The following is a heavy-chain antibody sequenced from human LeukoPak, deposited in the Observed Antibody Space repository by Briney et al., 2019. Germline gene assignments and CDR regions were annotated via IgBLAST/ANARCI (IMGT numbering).Heavy chain of an antibody. D-gene: IGHD5-12*01. V-gene: IGHV3-48*04. J-gene: IGHJ4*02. CDR3: ARDLYSGYDL. Sequence: PGGSLRLSCVASGFTLSSYWMNWVRQAPGKGLEWVSYISSSGSTIYYADSVKGRFTISRDNAKNSLYLQMNSLRAEDTAVYYCARDLYSGYDLWGQGTLVTVSS. CDR1: GFTLSSYW. CDR2: ISSSGSTI.